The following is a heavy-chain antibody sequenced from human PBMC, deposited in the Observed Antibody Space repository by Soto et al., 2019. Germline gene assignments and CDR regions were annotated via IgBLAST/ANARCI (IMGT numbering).Heavy chain of an antibody. CDR1: GYTFTSYY. V-gene: IGHV1-2*04. Sequence: ASVKVSCKASGYTFTSYYMHWVRQAPGQGLEWMGWINPNSGSTNYAQKFQGWVTMTRDTSISTAYMELSRLRSDDTAVYYCARDCQYDILTGPSNYGMDVWGQGTTVTVSS. J-gene: IGHJ6*02. CDR3: ARDCQYDILTGPSNYGMDV. CDR2: INPNSGST. D-gene: IGHD3-9*01.